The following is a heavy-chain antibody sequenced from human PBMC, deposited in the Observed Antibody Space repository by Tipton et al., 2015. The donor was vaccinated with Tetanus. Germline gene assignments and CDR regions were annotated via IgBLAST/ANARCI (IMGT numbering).Heavy chain of an antibody. CDR3: ARLTCSSPSCYYYYYYYVDV. CDR1: GDSIRSEDYY. CDR2: IYYSGST. D-gene: IGHD2-2*01. J-gene: IGHJ6*03. Sequence: LRLSCSVSGDSIRSEDYYWGWIRQSPGKGLEWLGYIYYSGSTYNNPSLKSRVSISLDASKNQFSLSLNSVTAADSATYYCARLTCSSPSCYYYYYYYVDVWGTGPAVAVSS. V-gene: IGHV4-30-4*01.